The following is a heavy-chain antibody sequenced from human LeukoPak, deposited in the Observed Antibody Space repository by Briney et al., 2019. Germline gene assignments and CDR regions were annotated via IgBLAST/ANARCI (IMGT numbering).Heavy chain of an antibody. CDR2: IYYSGST. D-gene: IGHD3-10*01. CDR3: ARGGYYGSGSYYGH. Sequence: PSETLSLTCTVSGASIRSYYWSWIRQSPGKGLVWIGYIYYSGSTNYNPSLKSRVTISVDTSKKFFSLNLTSVTPADTAVYYCARGGYYGSGSYYGHWGQGTLVTVSS. J-gene: IGHJ4*02. CDR1: GASIRSYY. V-gene: IGHV4-59*01.